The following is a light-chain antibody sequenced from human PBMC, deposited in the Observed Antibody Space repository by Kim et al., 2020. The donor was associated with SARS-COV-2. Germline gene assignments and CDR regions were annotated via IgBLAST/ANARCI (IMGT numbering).Light chain of an antibody. Sequence: PRATATATGDAGHAPVTSGHFPYCFQQKPGHAPRTLIYDTGNRHSCTPARFSGYLLGGTAALTLSAAQPEDEADYYCLLSYSDSRVFGGGTQLTVL. J-gene: IGLJ2*01. CDR3: LLSYSDSRV. CDR2: DTG. CDR1: HAPVTSGHF. V-gene: IGLV7-46*01.